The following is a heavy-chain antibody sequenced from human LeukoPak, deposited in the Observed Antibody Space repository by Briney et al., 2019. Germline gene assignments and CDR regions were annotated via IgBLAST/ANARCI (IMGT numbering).Heavy chain of an antibody. Sequence: GGSLRLSCAASGFTFDDYAMPWVRQAPGKGLEWVSGISWNSGSIGYADSVKGRFTISRDNAKNSLYLQMNSLRAEDTALYYCAKDAEIAAAGHFHWFDPWGQGTLVTVSS. V-gene: IGHV3-9*01. D-gene: IGHD6-13*01. CDR2: ISWNSGSI. CDR3: AKDAEIAAAGHFHWFDP. CDR1: GFTFDDYA. J-gene: IGHJ5*02.